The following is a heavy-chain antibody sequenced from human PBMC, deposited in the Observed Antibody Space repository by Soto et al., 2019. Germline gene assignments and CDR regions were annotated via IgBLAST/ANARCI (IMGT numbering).Heavy chain of an antibody. CDR1: GFTVSSNY. V-gene: IGHV3-53*01. CDR2: IYSGGST. D-gene: IGHD6-19*01. CDR3: ARESVAGYYYYGMDV. J-gene: IGHJ6*02. Sequence: GGSLRLSCAASGFTVSSNYMSWVHQAPGKGLEWVSVIYSGGSTYYADSVKGRFTISRDNSKNTLYLQMNSLRAEDTAVYYCARESVAGYYYYGMDVWGQGTTVTVSS.